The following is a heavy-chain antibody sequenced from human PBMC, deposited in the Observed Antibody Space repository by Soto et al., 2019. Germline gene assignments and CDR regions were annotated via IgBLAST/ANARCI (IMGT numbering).Heavy chain of an antibody. CDR2: ISAYNGNT. CDR3: ARDHGRAFDS. J-gene: IGHJ3*02. CDR1: VYTFTGYG. Sequence: SVKVACKSSVYTFTGYGISVVRQAPGQGLEWMGWISAYNGNTNYAQKLQGRVTMTTDTSTSTAYMELRSLRSDDTAVYYCARDHGRAFDSWGQGTMGTVPS. V-gene: IGHV1-18*01.